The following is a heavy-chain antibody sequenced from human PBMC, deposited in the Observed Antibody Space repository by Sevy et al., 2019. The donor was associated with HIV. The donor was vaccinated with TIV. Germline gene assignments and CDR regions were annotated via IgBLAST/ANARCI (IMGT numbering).Heavy chain of an antibody. Sequence: GGSLRLSCAASGFTFSSYDMHWVRQATGKGLEWVSAIGTAGDTYYPGSVKGRFTISREKAKNSLYLQMNSLRAGDTAVYYCARAYYDFWSGYYTKGYYFDYWGQGTLVTVSS. V-gene: IGHV3-13*01. D-gene: IGHD3-3*01. CDR3: ARAYYDFWSGYYTKGYYFDY. CDR2: IGTAGDT. CDR1: GFTFSSYD. J-gene: IGHJ4*02.